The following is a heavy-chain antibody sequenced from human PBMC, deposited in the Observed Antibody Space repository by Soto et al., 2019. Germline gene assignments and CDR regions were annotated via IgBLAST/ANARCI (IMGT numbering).Heavy chain of an antibody. D-gene: IGHD2-8*02. V-gene: IGHV4-34*01. Sequence: SETLSLTCAVYGGSFSGYSWTWLRQPPGTGLEWIGEINRSGSTNYNPSLKSRVTISVDTSKNQFSLKLTSVTAADTALYYCARDKITGLFDYWGQGTLVTVSS. CDR3: ARDKITGLFDY. CDR1: GGSFSGYS. CDR2: INRSGST. J-gene: IGHJ4*02.